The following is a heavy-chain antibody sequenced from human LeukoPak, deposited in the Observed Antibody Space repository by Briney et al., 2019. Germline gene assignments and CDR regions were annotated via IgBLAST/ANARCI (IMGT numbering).Heavy chain of an antibody. V-gene: IGHV4-34*01. D-gene: IGHD3-16*02. Sequence: KTGGSLRLSCAASGFTFSSYAMSWVRQAPGKGLECGGEINHSGSTNYNPSLKGRVTISVDTSKNQFSLKLRSVTAADTAVYYCARGRLQDYVWGSYRPYYFDYWGQGTLVTVSS. CDR1: GFTFSSYA. CDR3: ARGRLQDYVWGSYRPYYFDY. J-gene: IGHJ4*02. CDR2: INHSGST.